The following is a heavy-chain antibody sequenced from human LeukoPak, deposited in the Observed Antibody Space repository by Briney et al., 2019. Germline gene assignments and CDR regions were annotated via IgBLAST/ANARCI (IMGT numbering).Heavy chain of an antibody. CDR1: GYTFTNYG. CDR3: ARDFHGDYSSDL. D-gene: IGHD4-17*01. V-gene: IGHV1-18*01. Sequence: ASVKVSCKASGYTFTNYGISWVRHAPVHGLEWMGWISPYNVKTNYAQKLQGRVTMTTDTSTSTAYMELRSLSSDDTAVYYCARDFHGDYSSDLWGRGTLVTVSS. J-gene: IGHJ2*01. CDR2: ISPYNVKT.